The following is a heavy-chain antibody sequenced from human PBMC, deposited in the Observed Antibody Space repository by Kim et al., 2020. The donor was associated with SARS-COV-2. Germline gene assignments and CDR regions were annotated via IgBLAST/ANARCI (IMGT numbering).Heavy chain of an antibody. CDR1: GFTVSSNY. Sequence: GGSLRLSCAASGFTVSSNYMSWVRQAPGKGLEWVSVIYSGGSTYYADSVKGRFTISRDNSKNTLYLQMNSLRAEDTAVYYCAGSCYSDYYYYGMDVWGQGTTVTVSS. CDR3: AGSCYSDYYYYGMDV. J-gene: IGHJ6*02. V-gene: IGHV3-66*01. D-gene: IGHD2-15*01. CDR2: IYSGGST.